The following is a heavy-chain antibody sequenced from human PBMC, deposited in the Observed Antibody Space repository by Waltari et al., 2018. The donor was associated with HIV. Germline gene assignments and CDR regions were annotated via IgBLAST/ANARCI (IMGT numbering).Heavy chain of an antibody. D-gene: IGHD1-26*01. J-gene: IGHJ3*02. CDR3: ARDPRGSWGAFDI. Sequence: QVQLVQSGAEVKKPGASVKVSCKASGYTFTGYYTHWVRQAPGQGLEWMGWINPNSGGTNYAQKFQGRVTMTRDTSISTAYMELNSLRSDDTAVYYCARDPRGSWGAFDIWGQGTMVTVSS. CDR1: GYTFTGYY. CDR2: INPNSGGT. V-gene: IGHV1-2*02.